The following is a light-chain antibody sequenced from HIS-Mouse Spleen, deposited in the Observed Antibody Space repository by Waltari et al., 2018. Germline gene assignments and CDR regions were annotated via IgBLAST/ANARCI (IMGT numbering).Light chain of an antibody. CDR3: CSYAGSSTWV. Sequence: QSALTQPASVSGSPVQSITISCTGTSSDVGSYHLVSWYQQHPGKAPKRMIYEGSKRPSGVSNRFSGSKSGNTASLTISGLQAEDEADYYCCSYAGSSTWVFGGGTKLTVL. V-gene: IGLV2-23*01. CDR1: SSDVGSYHL. J-gene: IGLJ3*02. CDR2: EGS.